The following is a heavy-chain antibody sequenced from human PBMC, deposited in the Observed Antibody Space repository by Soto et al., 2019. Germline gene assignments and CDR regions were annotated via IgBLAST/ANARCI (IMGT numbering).Heavy chain of an antibody. D-gene: IGHD1-26*01. CDR2: VKQDASGK. CDR3: ATAGVGITTGDFQS. Sequence: EVQLVESGGGLVQPGGSLRLSCAASGISFSNYWMTWVRQAPGKGLEWVANVKQDASGKYYADSVTGRFTVSRDNAKNSLYLQMNSLRAEDTALYYCATAGVGITTGDFQSWGQGTLVTVSS. CDR1: GISFSNYW. J-gene: IGHJ5*02. V-gene: IGHV3-7*01.